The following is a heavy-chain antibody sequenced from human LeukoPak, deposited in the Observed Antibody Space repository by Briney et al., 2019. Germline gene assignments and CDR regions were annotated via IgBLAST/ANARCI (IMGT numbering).Heavy chain of an antibody. V-gene: IGHV4-59*01. CDR3: ARGDYYDRSGFFDY. Sequence: PSETLSLTCTVSGGSISTYSWSWIRQPPGKALEWIGYINYSGSTDYNTSLKSRVTISMDTSKSLFSLKLNSVTAADTAVYFCARGDYYDRSGFFDYWGQGTLVTVSS. J-gene: IGHJ4*02. CDR2: INYSGST. CDR1: GGSISTYS. D-gene: IGHD3-22*01.